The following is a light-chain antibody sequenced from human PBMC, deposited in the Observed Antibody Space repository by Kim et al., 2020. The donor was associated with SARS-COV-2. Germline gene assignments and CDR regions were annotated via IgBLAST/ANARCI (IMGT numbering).Light chain of an antibody. J-gene: IGLJ3*02. CDR2: KDS. V-gene: IGLV3-25*03. Sequence: SYELTQPPSVSVSPGQTASITCSGDALPKHYAYWYQQRPGQSPVLMIYKDSERPSGIPERFSGSNSGTTVTLTISGVQAEDEADYYCQSTDNSTTWVVGG. CDR3: QSTDNSTTWV. CDR1: ALPKHY.